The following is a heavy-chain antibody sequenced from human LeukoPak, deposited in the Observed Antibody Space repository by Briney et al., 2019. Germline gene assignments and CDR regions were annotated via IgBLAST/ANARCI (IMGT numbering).Heavy chain of an antibody. D-gene: IGHD6-13*01. CDR1: GFTFSSYW. CDR2: IKQDGSEK. J-gene: IGHJ4*02. Sequence: GGSLRLSCAASGFTFSSYWMHWVRQAPGKGLEWVANIKQDGSEKYYVDSVKGRFTISRDDAENSLYLQMNSLRAEDTAVYYCATFSSSWYAEDYWGQGTLVTVSS. CDR3: ATFSSSWYAEDY. V-gene: IGHV3-7*01.